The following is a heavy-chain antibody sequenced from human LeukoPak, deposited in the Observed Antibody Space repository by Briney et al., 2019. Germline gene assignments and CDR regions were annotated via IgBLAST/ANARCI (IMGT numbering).Heavy chain of an antibody. CDR1: VYAFTHYY. J-gene: IGHJ4*03. V-gene: IGHV1-2*02. Sequence: ATVNVSCKTSVYAFTHYYIHWVRQAPGQGREWRGWINPNSGATKYAQNFEGRVTMTRDASIPTVYIALSSLRSDDTAVVYCARVGSRFCTSTSCFDFWGQGTLVTVSS. CDR2: INPNSGAT. D-gene: IGHD2-2*01. CDR3: ARVGSRFCTSTSCFDF.